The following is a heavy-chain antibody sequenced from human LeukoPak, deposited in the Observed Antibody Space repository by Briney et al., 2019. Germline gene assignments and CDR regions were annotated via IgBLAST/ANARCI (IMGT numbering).Heavy chain of an antibody. CDR3: ARASGNYPLDY. V-gene: IGHV3-21*01. D-gene: IGHD1-26*01. CDR1: GFTFSSYS. J-gene: IGHJ4*02. CDR2: ISSSSSYI. Sequence: GGSLRLSCTASGFTFSSYSMNWVRQAPGKGLEWVSSISSSSSYIYYADSVKGRFTISRDNAKNSLYLQMYSLRAEDTATYYCARASGNYPLDYWGQGTLVTISS.